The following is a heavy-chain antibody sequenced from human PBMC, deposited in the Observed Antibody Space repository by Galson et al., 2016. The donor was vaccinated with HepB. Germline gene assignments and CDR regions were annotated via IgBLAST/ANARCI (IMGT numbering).Heavy chain of an antibody. Sequence: CAISGDSVSNNGAAWVWIRQSPSRGPEWLGRTFYRSTWENHYTGSVRNRITISPDTSRNQFSLHLNSVTPEDTAVYYCARAVMLGRGMDVWGQGALVIVSS. CDR3: ARAVMLGRGMDV. J-gene: IGHJ4*02. V-gene: IGHV6-1*01. D-gene: IGHD3-10*01. CDR1: GDSVSNNGAA. CDR2: TFYRSTWEN.